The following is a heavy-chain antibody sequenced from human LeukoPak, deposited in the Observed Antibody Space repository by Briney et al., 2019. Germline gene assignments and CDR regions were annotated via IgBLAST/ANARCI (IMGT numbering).Heavy chain of an antibody. CDR2: ISGRGGST. CDR3: AKGEVQYYDILTGYSSFDY. J-gene: IGHJ4*02. D-gene: IGHD3-9*01. CDR1: GFTFSSYA. Sequence: GGSLRLSCAASGFTFSSYAMSWVRQAPGKGLEWVSAISGRGGSTYNAVGMKGRLTISRDNSKNTLYLQLNGLRAENTAVYYCAKGEVQYYDILTGYSSFDYWGEGTLVTVSS. V-gene: IGHV3-23*01.